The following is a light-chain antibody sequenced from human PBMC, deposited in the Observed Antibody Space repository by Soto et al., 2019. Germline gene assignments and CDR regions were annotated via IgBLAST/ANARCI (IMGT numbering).Light chain of an antibody. J-gene: IGKJ4*01. CDR3: QQYARYPLT. CDR2: KAS. V-gene: IGKV1-5*03. CDR1: QSISSR. Sequence: DIQMTQSPSTLSASVGDRVTISCRASQSISSRLAWYQQKAGNAPKLLIYKASGLQSGVPSRFSGSGSVTEFTLIISSLQPDDFATYYCQQYARYPLTFGGGTKVDIK.